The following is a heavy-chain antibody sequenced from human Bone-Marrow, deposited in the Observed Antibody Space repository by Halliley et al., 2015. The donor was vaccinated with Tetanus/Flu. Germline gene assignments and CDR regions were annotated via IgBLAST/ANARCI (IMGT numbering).Heavy chain of an antibody. D-gene: IGHD2-21*02. CDR1: GGSLSPYF. J-gene: IGHJ4*02. Sequence: LRLSCAVSGGSLSPYFWSWIRQTPGKGLEWIGEINHKGTFNYNPSLKSRLTISVDTSKSRFSLILGSVTAADTAVYYCARDQSTDSYGSFFDLWGQGTLVNVSS. CDR3: ARDQSTDSYGSFFDL. CDR2: INHKGTF. V-gene: IGHV4-34*01.